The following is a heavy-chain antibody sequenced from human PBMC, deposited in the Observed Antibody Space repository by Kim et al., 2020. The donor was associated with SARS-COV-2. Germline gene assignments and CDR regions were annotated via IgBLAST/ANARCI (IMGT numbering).Heavy chain of an antibody. CDR2: ISAYNGNT. CDR3: ARDPGVDYVWGSSWFDP. V-gene: IGHV1-18*04. J-gene: IGHJ5*02. Sequence: ASVKVSCKASGYTFTSYGISWVRQAPGQGLEWMGWISAYNGNTNYAQKLQGRVTMTTDTSTSTAYMELRSLRSDDTAVYYCARDPGVDYVWGSSWFDPWGQGTLVTVSS. D-gene: IGHD3-16*01. CDR1: GYTFTSYG.